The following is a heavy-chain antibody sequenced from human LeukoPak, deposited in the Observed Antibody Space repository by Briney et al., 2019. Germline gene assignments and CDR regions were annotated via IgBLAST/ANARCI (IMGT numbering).Heavy chain of an antibody. CDR3: ARSPPGRTNWNYYDY. Sequence: GGSLRLSCAASGFTFSDYAMYWVRQAPGKGLEFVSVIGPIGVYTYYANSVKGRFTISRDNSKSTVSLQMGSLRDEDMAVYYCARSPPGRTNWNYYDYWGRGTLVTVSS. J-gene: IGHJ4*02. CDR1: GFTFSDYA. V-gene: IGHV3-64*01. CDR2: IGPIGVYT. D-gene: IGHD1-1*01.